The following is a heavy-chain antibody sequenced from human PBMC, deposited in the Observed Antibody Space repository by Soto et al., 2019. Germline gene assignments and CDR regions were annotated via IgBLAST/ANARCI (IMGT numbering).Heavy chain of an antibody. CDR1: GFTVSNTY. D-gene: IGHD5-12*01. Sequence: GGSLRLSCAASGFTVSNTYMTWVRQPPGKGLECVSVIYTAGGTNYADSVKGRFIISRDNSKNTLYLQMNSLRAEDTAVYYCARDSRPPRDGYNSYFDYWGQGTLVTVSS. J-gene: IGHJ4*02. V-gene: IGHV3-53*01. CDR3: ARDSRPPRDGYNSYFDY. CDR2: IYTAGGT.